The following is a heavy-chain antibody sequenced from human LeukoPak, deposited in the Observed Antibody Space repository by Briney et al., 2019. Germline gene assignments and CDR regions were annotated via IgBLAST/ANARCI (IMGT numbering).Heavy chain of an antibody. J-gene: IGHJ4*02. CDR3: AKGGYTSYFEY. Sequence: PGGSLRPSCAASGFTFSSYAMTWVRQAPGKGLEWVSTIRATAGTTYYEDSVKGRFTISRDNSKNTQWLQMNSLRAEDTAVYYCAKGGYTSYFEYWGQGTLVTVSS. CDR1: GFTFSSYA. CDR2: IRATAGTT. D-gene: IGHD6-13*01. V-gene: IGHV3-23*01.